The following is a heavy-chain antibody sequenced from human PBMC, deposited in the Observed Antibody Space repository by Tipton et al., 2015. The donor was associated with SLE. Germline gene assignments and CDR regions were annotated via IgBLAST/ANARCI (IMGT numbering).Heavy chain of an antibody. V-gene: IGHV3-74*01. Sequence: SLRLSCAASGFTFDYWMHWVRQAPGKGLVWVSRMNSDGSNIGYADSVKGQFTISRDNAKNTLYLQMNSLRAEDTAVYYCARDLKYTYGLGDWYFDLWGRGTLVTVSS. J-gene: IGHJ2*01. CDR1: GFTFDYW. CDR3: ARDLKYTYGLGDWYFDL. D-gene: IGHD5-18*01. CDR2: MNSDGSNI.